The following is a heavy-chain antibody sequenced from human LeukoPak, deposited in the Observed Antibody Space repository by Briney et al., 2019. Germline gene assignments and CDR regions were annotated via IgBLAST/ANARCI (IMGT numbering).Heavy chain of an antibody. CDR3: ARDVDTVVVTALAS. Sequence: GASVKVSCKASGYTFTDYYGHWVRLAPGQGLEWMGWIDPNGGGTNYPQKFQDRVVLTRDTSISTAYMELSSLRCDDTALYFCARDVDTVVVTALASWGQGTLVTVTS. CDR1: GYTFTDYY. D-gene: IGHD2-21*02. V-gene: IGHV1-2*02. CDR2: IDPNGGGT. J-gene: IGHJ5*02.